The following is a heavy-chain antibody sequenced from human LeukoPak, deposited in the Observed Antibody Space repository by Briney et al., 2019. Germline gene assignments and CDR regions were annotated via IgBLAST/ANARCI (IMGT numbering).Heavy chain of an antibody. J-gene: IGHJ5*02. CDR3: AREAAAGTDNWFDP. CDR1: GYTFTIYG. D-gene: IGHD6-13*01. Sequence: GASVKVSSTASGYTFTIYGISWVRQAPGQGLEWMGWISAYNGNTNYAQKLQGRVTMTTDTSTSTAYMELRSLRSDDTAVYYCAREAAAGTDNWFDPWGQGTLVTVSS. V-gene: IGHV1-18*04. CDR2: ISAYNGNT.